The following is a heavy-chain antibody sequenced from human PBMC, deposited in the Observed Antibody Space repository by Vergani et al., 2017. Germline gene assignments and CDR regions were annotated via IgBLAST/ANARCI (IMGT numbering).Heavy chain of an antibody. D-gene: IGHD2-15*01. V-gene: IGHV3-74*01. Sequence: VQLVESGGGLVQPGGSLRLSCTASGFTFSNYWMKWVRQAPGKGLKWDTHMNSDGESTSYEDSVKGRFTISRDNSKNTLYLQMNSLRAENTAVYYCAKHGYCSGGGCTGWFQRWGQGSLVNVSS. J-gene: IGHJ5*02. CDR1: GFTFSNYW. CDR3: AKHGYCSGGGCTGWFQR. CDR2: MNSDGEST.